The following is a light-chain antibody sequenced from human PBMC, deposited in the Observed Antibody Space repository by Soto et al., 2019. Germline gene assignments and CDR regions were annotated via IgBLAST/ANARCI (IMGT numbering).Light chain of an antibody. V-gene: IGLV2-8*01. CDR2: EVD. Sequence: QSALTQPPSASGSPGQSLTISCKVSNRDVGAYKYVSWYQQRPDTAPKMIIFEVDKRPSGVPNRFSGSRSGDKASLTVSGLQTEDEALYYCAAHAGGNTWLFGGGTKVTLL. CDR3: AAHAGGNTWL. J-gene: IGLJ3*02. CDR1: NRDVGAYKY.